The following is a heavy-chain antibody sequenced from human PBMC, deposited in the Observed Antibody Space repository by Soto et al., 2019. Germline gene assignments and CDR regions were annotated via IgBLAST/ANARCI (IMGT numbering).Heavy chain of an antibody. Sequence: SVKVSCKASGGTFSRYAISWVRQAPGQGLEWMGGIIPIFGTANYAKKFQGRVKITADESTSTAYMGLSSLRSVYSAVYYCAKDSAGYDSSVDYWGQGTLVTVSS. CDR2: IIPIFGTA. CDR3: AKDSAGYDSSVDY. CDR1: GGTFSRYA. J-gene: IGHJ4*02. D-gene: IGHD3-22*01. V-gene: IGHV1-69*13.